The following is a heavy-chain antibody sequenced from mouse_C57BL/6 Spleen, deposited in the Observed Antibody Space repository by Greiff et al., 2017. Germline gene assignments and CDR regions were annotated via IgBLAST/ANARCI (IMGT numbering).Heavy chain of an antibody. J-gene: IGHJ4*01. CDR2: ISSGSSTI. V-gene: IGHV5-17*01. CDR1: GFTFSDYG. CDR3: AGLGAMDY. Sequence: DVKLVESGGGLVKPGGSLKLSCAASGFTFSDYGMHWVRQAPEKGLEWVAYISSGSSTIYYADTVKGRFTISRDNAKNTLFLQMTSLRSEDTAMYYCAGLGAMDYWGQGTSVTVSS.